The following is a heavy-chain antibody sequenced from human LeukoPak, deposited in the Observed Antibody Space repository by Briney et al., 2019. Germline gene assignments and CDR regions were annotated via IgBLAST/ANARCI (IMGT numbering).Heavy chain of an antibody. CDR3: AKDVGLVAATREAFDI. D-gene: IGHD2-15*01. CDR2: ISGSGGST. Sequence: PGGSLRLSCAASGFTLSSYAMSWVRQAPGKGLEWVSAISGSGGSTYYADSVKGRFTISRDNSKNTLYLQMNSLRAEDTAVYYCAKDVGLVAATREAFDIWGQGTMVTVSS. CDR1: GFTLSSYA. J-gene: IGHJ3*02. V-gene: IGHV3-23*01.